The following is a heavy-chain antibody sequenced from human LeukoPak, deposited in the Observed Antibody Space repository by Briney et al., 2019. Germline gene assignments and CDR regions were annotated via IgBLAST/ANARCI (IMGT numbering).Heavy chain of an antibody. D-gene: IGHD3-22*01. CDR1: GFTFSNYG. V-gene: IGHV3-30*18. Sequence: PGGSLRLSCAASGFTFSNYGMHWVRQAPGKGLEWVAVISYDGSSKYYADSVKGRFTISRDNSKNTLYLQMNSLRAEDTAVYYCAKPNTYYYDSSGYYYFDCWGQGTLVTVSS. CDR3: AKPNTYYYDSSGYYYFDC. CDR2: ISYDGSSK. J-gene: IGHJ4*02.